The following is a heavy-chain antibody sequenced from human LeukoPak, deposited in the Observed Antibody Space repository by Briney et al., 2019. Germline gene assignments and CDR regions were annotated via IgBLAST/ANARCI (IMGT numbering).Heavy chain of an antibody. D-gene: IGHD5-12*01. CDR1: GYTFTGYY. V-gene: IGHV1-2*02. CDR3: ARGYSGYESDFDY. Sequence: ASVKVSCKASGYTFTGYYMHWVRQAPGQGLEWMGWINPNSGGTNYAQKFQGRVTMTRDTSISTACMELSRLRSDDTAVYYCARGYSGYESDFDYWGQGTLVTVSS. CDR2: INPNSGGT. J-gene: IGHJ4*02.